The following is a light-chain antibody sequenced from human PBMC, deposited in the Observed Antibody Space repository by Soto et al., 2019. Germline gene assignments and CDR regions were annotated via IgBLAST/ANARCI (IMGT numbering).Light chain of an antibody. J-gene: IGKJ1*01. Sequence: DIQMTQSPSTLSASVGDRVTITCRASQSIGGWLAWYQQKPGKAPKLLIYDASVLQNGVPSRFSGSGSGTEFTLAIDSLQPDDFATYYCQEHNSYIPTFGPGTKVEIK. V-gene: IGKV1-5*01. CDR1: QSIGGW. CDR3: QEHNSYIPT. CDR2: DAS.